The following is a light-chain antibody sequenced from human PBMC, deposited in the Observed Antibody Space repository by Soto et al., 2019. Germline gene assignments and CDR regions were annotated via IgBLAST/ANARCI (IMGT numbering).Light chain of an antibody. J-gene: IGKJ1*01. Sequence: DIQMTQSPSTLSGSVGDSVTLACRASQTISSWVDWYQQKPGKAPKLLIHNASTLKSLGPSRFSGSGAVTEFTLTSSSLQPDAFATYSCPHYHRYSGAFGQGTKVDIK. CDR1: QTISSW. V-gene: IGKV1-5*03. CDR2: NAS. CDR3: PHYHRYSGA.